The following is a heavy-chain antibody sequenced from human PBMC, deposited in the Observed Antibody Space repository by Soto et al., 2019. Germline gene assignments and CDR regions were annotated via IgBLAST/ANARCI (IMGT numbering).Heavy chain of an antibody. CDR2: ISAYNGNT. J-gene: IGHJ5*02. CDR3: AGGRGITIFGVVDGWFDP. Sequence: QVQLVQSGAEVKKPGASVKVSCKASGYTFTSYGISWVRQAPGQGLEWMGWISAYNGNTNYAQKLQGRVTMTTDTSTSTAYMEVRGLRFDDTAVYYCAGGRGITIFGVVDGWFDPWGQGTLVTVSS. CDR1: GYTFTSYG. V-gene: IGHV1-18*01. D-gene: IGHD3-3*01.